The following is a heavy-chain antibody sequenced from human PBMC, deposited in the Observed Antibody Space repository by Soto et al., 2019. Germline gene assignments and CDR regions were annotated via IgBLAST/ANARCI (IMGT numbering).Heavy chain of an antibody. V-gene: IGHV3-30*18. D-gene: IGHD1-26*01. CDR3: AKQPWFQLLRSPQYFQH. CDR1: GFTFISYG. CDR2: ISYDGSNK. Sequence: PGGALRLSCAASGFTFISYGMHWVRQAPCKGLEWVAVISYDGSNKYYADSVKGRFTISRDNSKNTLYLQMNSLRAEDTAVYYCAKQPWFQLLRSPQYFQHWGKGTLVTVSS. J-gene: IGHJ1*01.